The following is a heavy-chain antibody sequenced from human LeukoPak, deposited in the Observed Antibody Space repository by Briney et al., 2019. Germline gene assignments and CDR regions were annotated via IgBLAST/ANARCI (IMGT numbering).Heavy chain of an antibody. V-gene: IGHV3-30*02. J-gene: IGHJ4*02. CDR2: IRYDGSNK. Sequence: GGSLRLSCAASVFNFSSYVLHLVRQAPGKGLEWVAFIRYDGSNKYYAEPVKCRFTISRDNSKHTLYLQMNSLRAEDAAVYDCAKDSAETIFGVVTALFDYWGEATLVTVSS. CDR1: VFNFSSYV. D-gene: IGHD3-3*01. CDR3: AKDSAETIFGVVTALFDY.